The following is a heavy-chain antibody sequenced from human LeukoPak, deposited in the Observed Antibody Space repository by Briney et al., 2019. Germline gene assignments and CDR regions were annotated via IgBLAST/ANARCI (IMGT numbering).Heavy chain of an antibody. J-gene: IGHJ4*02. D-gene: IGHD3-22*01. CDR3: ARDKYYYDSSGSIRFDY. CDR1: GGSISSSSYY. CDR2: IYTSGST. V-gene: IGHV4-61*02. Sequence: SETLSLTCTVSGGSISSSSYYWGWIRQPAGKGLEWIGRIYTSGSTNYNPSLKSRVTMSVDTSKNQFSLKLSSVTAADTAVYYCARDKYYYDSSGSIRFDYWGQGILVTVSS.